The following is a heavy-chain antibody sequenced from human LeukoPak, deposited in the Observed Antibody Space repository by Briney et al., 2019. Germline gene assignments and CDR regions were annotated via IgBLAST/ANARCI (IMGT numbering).Heavy chain of an antibody. CDR2: ISHSGNT. J-gene: IGHJ4*02. CDR1: GGSISSAPYY. CDR3: AREGYYYDSSGPIDY. D-gene: IGHD3-22*01. Sequence: SETLSLTCTVSGGSISSAPYYWSWIRQRPGKGLEWMGYISHSGNTYYNPSLKSRLNISADTSRNQFSLKLRSVTAADTALYFCAREGYYYDSSGPIDYWGRGTRVTVSS. V-gene: IGHV4-31*03.